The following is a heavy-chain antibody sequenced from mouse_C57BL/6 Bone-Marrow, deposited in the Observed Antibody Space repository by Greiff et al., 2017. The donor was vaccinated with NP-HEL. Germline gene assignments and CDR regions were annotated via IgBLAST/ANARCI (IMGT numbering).Heavy chain of an antibody. CDR3: ARGGCYWYFDV. CDR2: IYPGSGNT. V-gene: IGHV1-66*01. J-gene: IGHJ1*03. CDR1: GYSFTSYY. Sequence: VKVVESGPELVKPGASVKISCKASGYSFTSYYIHWVKQRPGQGLEWIGWIYPGSGNTKYNEKFKGKATLTADTSSSTAYMQLSSLTSEDSAVYYCARGGCYWYFDVWGTGTTVTVSS.